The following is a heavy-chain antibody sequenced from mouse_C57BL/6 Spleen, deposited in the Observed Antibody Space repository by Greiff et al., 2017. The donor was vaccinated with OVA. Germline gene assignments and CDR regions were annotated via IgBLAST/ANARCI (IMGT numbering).Heavy chain of an antibody. CDR2: IYPGDGDT. J-gene: IGHJ4*01. CDR3: ARWSKDAMDY. D-gene: IGHD2-5*01. CDR1: GYAFSSSW. Sequence: QLQQSGPELVKPGASVKISCKASGYAFSSSWMNWVKQRPGKGLEWIGRIYPGDGDTNYNGKFKGKATLTADKSSSTAYMQLSSLTSEDSAVYFCARWSKDAMDYWGQGTSVTVSS. V-gene: IGHV1-82*01.